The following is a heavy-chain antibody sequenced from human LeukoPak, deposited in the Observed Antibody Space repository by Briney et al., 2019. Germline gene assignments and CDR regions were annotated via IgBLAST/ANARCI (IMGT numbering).Heavy chain of an antibody. CDR1: GGSISGYY. CDR3: ARLEASQAGHFDY. V-gene: IGHV4-59*08. Sequence: PSETLSLTCTVSGGSISGYYSTWVRQPPGKGLEWIGYIFYSGNTNYNPSLRSRIAISIDTSKNQFFLKLSSVTAADTAVYYCARLEASQAGHFDYWGRGTLVTVSS. CDR2: IFYSGNT. J-gene: IGHJ4*02. D-gene: IGHD1-1*01.